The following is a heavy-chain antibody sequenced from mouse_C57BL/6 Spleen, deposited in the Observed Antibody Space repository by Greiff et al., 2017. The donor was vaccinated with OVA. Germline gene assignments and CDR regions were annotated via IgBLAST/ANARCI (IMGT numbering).Heavy chain of an antibody. CDR1: GYTFTDYE. Sequence: QVQLKQSGAELVRPGASVTLSCKASGYTFTDYEMHWVKQTPVNGLEWIGAIDPETGGTAYNQKFKGKAILTADKSSSTAYMELRSLTSEDSAVYYYTAYYTNYGSFAYWGQGTLVTVSA. D-gene: IGHD2-5*01. V-gene: IGHV1-15*01. CDR3: TAYYTNYGSFAY. CDR2: IDPETGGT. J-gene: IGHJ3*01.